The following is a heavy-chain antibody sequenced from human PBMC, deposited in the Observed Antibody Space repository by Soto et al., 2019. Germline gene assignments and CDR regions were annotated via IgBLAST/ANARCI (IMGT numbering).Heavy chain of an antibody. Sequence: SETLSLTCTVSGGSISSYYWSWIRQPPGKGLKWIGYIYYTGSTNYNPSLKSRVTISLDTSKNKFSLKLSSVTAADTAVYYCARVMRGKFSGWGNWFDPWGQGNLVTVS. CDR2: IYYTGST. CDR3: ARVMRGKFSGWGNWFDP. D-gene: IGHD6-19*01. V-gene: IGHV4-59*13. J-gene: IGHJ5*02. CDR1: GGSISSYY.